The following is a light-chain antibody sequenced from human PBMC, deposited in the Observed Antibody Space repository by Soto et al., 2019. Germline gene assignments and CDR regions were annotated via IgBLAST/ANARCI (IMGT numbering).Light chain of an antibody. J-gene: IGLJ2*01. CDR3: YSYTSSSTLV. Sequence: QSALTQPASVSGSPGQSITISCTGTSSDVGGYKYLSWYHQYPGKAPKLMIYEVSNRPSGVSDRFSGSKSGNTASLTISGLQAEDEGDYYCYSYTSSSTLVFVGGTKLTVL. CDR1: SSDVGGYKY. CDR2: EVS. V-gene: IGLV2-14*01.